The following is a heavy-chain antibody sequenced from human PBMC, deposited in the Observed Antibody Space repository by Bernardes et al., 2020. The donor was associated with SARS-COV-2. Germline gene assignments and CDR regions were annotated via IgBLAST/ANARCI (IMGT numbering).Heavy chain of an antibody. CDR1: GFTFSSYA. CDR3: AKDQDVTMIVVVTCFDY. J-gene: IGHJ4*02. CDR2: ISGSGGST. V-gene: IGHV3-23*01. Sequence: GGSLRLSCAASGFTFSSYAMSWVRQAPGKGLEWVSAISGSGGSTYYADSVKGRFTISRDNSKNTLYLQMNSLRAEDTAVYYCAKDQDVTMIVVVTCFDYWGQGTLVTVSS. D-gene: IGHD3-22*01.